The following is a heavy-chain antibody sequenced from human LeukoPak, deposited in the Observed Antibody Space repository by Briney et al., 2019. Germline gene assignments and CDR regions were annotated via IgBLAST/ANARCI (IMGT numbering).Heavy chain of an antibody. CDR1: GYTLTELS. Sequence: ASVKVSCKVSGYTLTELSMHWVRQAPGKGLEWMGGFDPEDGETIYAQKFQGRVTMTEDTSTDTAYMELSSLRSEDTAVYYCARGYYDFWSGYYTGNYYYYYMDVWGKGTTVTVSS. D-gene: IGHD3-3*01. CDR3: ARGYYDFWSGYYTGNYYYYYMDV. J-gene: IGHJ6*03. CDR2: FDPEDGET. V-gene: IGHV1-24*01.